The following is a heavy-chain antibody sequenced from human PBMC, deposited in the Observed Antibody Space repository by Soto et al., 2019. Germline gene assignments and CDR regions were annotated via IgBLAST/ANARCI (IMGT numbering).Heavy chain of an antibody. D-gene: IGHD2-2*01. CDR3: AKARCSSTSCLLADDAFDI. CDR2: IPYDGSNK. J-gene: IGHJ3*02. CDR1: GFTFSSYG. Sequence: GGSLRLSCAASGFTFSSYGMHWVRQAPGKGLEWVAVIPYDGSNKYYADSVKGRFTISRDNSKNTLYLQMNSLRAEDTAVYYCAKARCSSTSCLLADDAFDIWGQGTMVTVSS. V-gene: IGHV3-30*18.